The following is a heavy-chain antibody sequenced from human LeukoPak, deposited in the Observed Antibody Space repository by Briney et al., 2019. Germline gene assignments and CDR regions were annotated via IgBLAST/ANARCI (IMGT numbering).Heavy chain of an antibody. D-gene: IGHD6-19*01. CDR1: GFTFSSSP. J-gene: IGHJ4*02. CDR3: AKHRGDGSGWY. Sequence: PGGSLRLSCAASGFTFSSSPMSWLRQAPGKGLEWVSAISGSGGGTYYADSVKGRFTISRDNSENTLYPQMNSLRAEDTAVYYCAKHRGDGSGWYWGQGTLVTVSS. CDR2: ISGSGGGT. V-gene: IGHV3-23*01.